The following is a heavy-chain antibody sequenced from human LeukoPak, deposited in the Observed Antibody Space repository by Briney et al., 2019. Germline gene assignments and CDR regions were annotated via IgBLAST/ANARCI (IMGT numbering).Heavy chain of an antibody. CDR3: AKRHDSNGPTGYFDY. Sequence: GGSLRLSCAASGFSFSSYAMSWVRQAPGKGLEGVSSVSGSGGSTYNADSVKGRFTISRDNSKNTLELQVNSLRAEDTAVYYCAKRHDSNGPTGYFDYWGQRILVTVSS. CDR2: VSGSGGST. D-gene: IGHD3-22*01. CDR1: GFSFSSYA. J-gene: IGHJ4*02. V-gene: IGHV3-23*01.